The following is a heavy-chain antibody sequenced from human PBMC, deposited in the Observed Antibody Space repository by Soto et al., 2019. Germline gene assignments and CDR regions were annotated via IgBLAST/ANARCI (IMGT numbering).Heavy chain of an antibody. D-gene: IGHD1-1*01. J-gene: IGHJ4*02. CDR2: IYYSGST. CDR3: ARRYGSSFDY. Sequence: QVQLQESGPGLVKPSETLSLTCTVSGGSISSYYWSWIRQPPGKGLEWIGYIYYSGSTNYNPSLKSRVTISVDTSKNQFSLYLSSMTAADTAVYYSARRYGSSFDYWSQGTLVTVSS. V-gene: IGHV4-59*08. CDR1: GGSISSYY.